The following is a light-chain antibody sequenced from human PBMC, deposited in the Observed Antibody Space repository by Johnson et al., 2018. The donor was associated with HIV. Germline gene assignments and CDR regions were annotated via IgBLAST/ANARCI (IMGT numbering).Light chain of an antibody. CDR3: GPWDSSLNPGLYV. V-gene: IGLV1-51*02. CDR2: ENN. CDR1: SSNIGNNY. J-gene: IGLJ1*01. Sequence: QSVLTQPPSVSAAPGQKVTISCSGSSSNIGNNYVSWYQQFPGRAPKLLIYENNKRPSWIPDRFSGSKSGTSATLGITGLQTGDEADYYCGPWDSSLNPGLYVFGTGTKVTVL.